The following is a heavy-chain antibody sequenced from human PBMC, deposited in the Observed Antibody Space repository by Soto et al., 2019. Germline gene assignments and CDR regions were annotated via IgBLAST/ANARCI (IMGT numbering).Heavy chain of an antibody. V-gene: IGHV1-58*02. CDR1: GFTFTSSA. J-gene: IGHJ4*02. D-gene: IGHD3-3*01. CDR3: ARIKSGITIFGVVIPPLDY. CDR2: IVVGSGNT. Sequence: SVKVSCQASGFTFTSSAMQWVRQARGQRLEWIGWIVVGSGNTNYAQKFQERVTITRDMSTSTAYMELSSLRSEDTAVYYCARIKSGITIFGVVIPPLDYWGQGTLVTVSS.